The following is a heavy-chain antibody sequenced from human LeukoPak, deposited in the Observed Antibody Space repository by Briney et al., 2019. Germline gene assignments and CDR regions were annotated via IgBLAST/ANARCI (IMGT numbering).Heavy chain of an antibody. J-gene: IGHJ6*03. CDR1: GFTFSSYW. V-gene: IGHV3-74*01. D-gene: IGHD3-3*01. CDR2: INSDGSST. CDR3: ARSHNYDFWSAYRYYYYYYMDV. Sequence: GGSLRLSCAASGFTFSSYWMHWVRQAPGKGLVWVSRINSDGSSTTYADSVKGRFTISRDNSKNTLYLQMNSLRAEDTAVYYCARSHNYDFWSAYRYYYYYYMDVWGKGTTVTVSS.